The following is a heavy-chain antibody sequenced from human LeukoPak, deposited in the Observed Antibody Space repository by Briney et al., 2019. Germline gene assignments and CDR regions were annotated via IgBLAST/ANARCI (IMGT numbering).Heavy chain of an antibody. Sequence: PSETLSLTCAVYGGSFSGYYRSWIRQPPGKGLEWIGEINHSGSTNYNPSLKSRVTISVDTSKNQFSLKLSSVTAADTAVYYCARVGGSIAARPILAWFDPWGQGTLVTVSS. CDR2: INHSGST. J-gene: IGHJ5*02. D-gene: IGHD6-6*01. CDR1: GGSFSGYY. CDR3: ARVGGSIAARPILAWFDP. V-gene: IGHV4-34*01.